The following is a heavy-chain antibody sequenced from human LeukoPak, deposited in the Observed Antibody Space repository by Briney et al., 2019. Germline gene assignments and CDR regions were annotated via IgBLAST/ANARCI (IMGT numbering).Heavy chain of an antibody. J-gene: IGHJ4*02. Sequence: GGSLRLSCAASGFTFSSYGMHWVRQAPGKGLEWVAIILYDGSNKLYADSVKGRFTISRDNSKNTLYLQKNSLRAEDTAVYYCARSRELGSGSYDSYYFDYWGQGTLVTVSS. D-gene: IGHD3-10*01. CDR3: ARSRELGSGSYDSYYFDY. V-gene: IGHV3-33*05. CDR2: ILYDGSNK. CDR1: GFTFSSYG.